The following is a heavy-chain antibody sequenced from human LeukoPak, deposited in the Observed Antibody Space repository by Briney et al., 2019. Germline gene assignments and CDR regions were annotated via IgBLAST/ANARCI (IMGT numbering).Heavy chain of an antibody. D-gene: IGHD2/OR15-2a*01. V-gene: IGHV1-18*01. CDR3: ARAGNSRFVDDLDY. Sequence: ASVKVSCKASGYIFTNYGINWVRQAPGQGLEWMGWISAYNGNTKYTQKLQDRVAMTTDSSTSTAYMELKTLRSDDTAVYFCARAGNSRFVDDLDYWGQGTLVIVSS. J-gene: IGHJ4*02. CDR1: GYIFTNYG. CDR2: ISAYNGNT.